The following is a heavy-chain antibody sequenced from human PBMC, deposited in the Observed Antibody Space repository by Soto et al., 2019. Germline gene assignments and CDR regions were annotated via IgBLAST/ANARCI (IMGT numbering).Heavy chain of an antibody. Sequence: GESLKISCAASGFTFSSYAMHWVRQAPGKGLEWVAVISYDGSNKYYADSVKGRFTISRDNSKNTLYLQMNSLRAEGTAVYYCARDLAGYSYGYGYYYYGMDVWGQGTTVTVSS. CDR2: ISYDGSNK. D-gene: IGHD5-18*01. CDR1: GFTFSSYA. J-gene: IGHJ6*02. V-gene: IGHV3-30-3*01. CDR3: ARDLAGYSYGYGYYYYGMDV.